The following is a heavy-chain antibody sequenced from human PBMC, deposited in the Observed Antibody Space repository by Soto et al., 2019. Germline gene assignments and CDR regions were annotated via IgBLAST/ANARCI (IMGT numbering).Heavy chain of an antibody. J-gene: IGHJ4*02. CDR1: GFTFSTYW. V-gene: IGHV3-74*01. Sequence: EVQLVESGGGLVQPGGSLRLSCAASGFTFSTYWMHWVRQAPGKGLVWVSRIKSDGSIRDYANSVKGRFTISRDNAKNTLYLQMNSLRAEDTAVYYCVRELADCGGDCLHYWGQGTLVTVSS. CDR3: VRELADCGGDCLHY. CDR2: IKSDGSIR. D-gene: IGHD2-21*02.